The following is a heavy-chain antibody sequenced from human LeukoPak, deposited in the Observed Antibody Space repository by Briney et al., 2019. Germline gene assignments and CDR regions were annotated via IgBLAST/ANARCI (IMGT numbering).Heavy chain of an antibody. CDR2: INPSGGST. CDR1: GYTFTSYY. CDR3: ARDSRRYYYDSSGYNDY. V-gene: IGHV1-46*01. D-gene: IGHD3-22*01. J-gene: IGHJ4*02. Sequence: ASVKVFCKASGYTFTSYYMHWVRQAPGQGLEWMGIINPSGGSTSYAQKFQGRVTMTRDTSTSTVYMELSSLRSEDTAVYYCARDSRRYYYDSSGYNDYWGQGTLVTVSS.